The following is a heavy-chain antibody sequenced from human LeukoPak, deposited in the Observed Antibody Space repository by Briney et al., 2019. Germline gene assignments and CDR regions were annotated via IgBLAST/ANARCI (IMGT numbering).Heavy chain of an antibody. J-gene: IGHJ3*02. CDR1: GITFNSYG. Sequence: GGSLRLSCAASGITFNSYGMHWVRQAPGKGLEWVAVISYDGSNKYYADSVKGRFTISRDNSKNTLSLQIDSPRTEDTALYYCAKGLNWNYLGAFDIWGQGTIVTVSS. CDR3: AKGLNWNYLGAFDI. D-gene: IGHD1-7*01. CDR2: ISYDGSNK. V-gene: IGHV3-30*18.